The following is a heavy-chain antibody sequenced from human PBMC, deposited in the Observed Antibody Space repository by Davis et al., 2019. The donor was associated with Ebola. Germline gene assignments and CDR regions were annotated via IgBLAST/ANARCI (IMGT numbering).Heavy chain of an antibody. Sequence: SETLSLTCSVSGGFISYGGYYWSWLRQHPGKGLEWIGYIYYSGSTYYNPSLKSRVTISVDTSKNQFSLKLSSVTAADTAVYYCAKFNSWGYSWFDPWGQGTLVTVSS. D-gene: IGHD3-16*01. CDR1: GGFISYGGYY. CDR2: IYYSGST. J-gene: IGHJ5*02. V-gene: IGHV4-31*03. CDR3: AKFNSWGYSWFDP.